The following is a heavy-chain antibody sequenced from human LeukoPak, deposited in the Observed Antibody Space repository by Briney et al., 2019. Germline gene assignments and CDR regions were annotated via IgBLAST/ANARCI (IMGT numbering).Heavy chain of an antibody. CDR1: GFTVSTNC. D-gene: IGHD5-18*01. V-gene: IGHV3-53*04. CDR3: ARVDTVMAYYFDL. J-gene: IGHJ4*02. CDR2: IYSSGTT. Sequence: GGSLRLSCAASGFTVSTNCMTWVRQAPGKGLEWVSTIYSSGTTYYADSVMGRFTISRHNSRNTLYLQMNSLRAEDTAVYYCARVDTVMAYYFDLWGQGTLVTVSS.